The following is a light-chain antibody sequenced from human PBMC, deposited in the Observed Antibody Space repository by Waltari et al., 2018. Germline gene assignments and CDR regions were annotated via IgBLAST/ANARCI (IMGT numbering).Light chain of an antibody. CDR2: DAG. CDR3: QVWDDDSDHVV. Sequence: SYVLTQPPSVSVAPGKTANIPCGGDNIASKSVHWYQRKPGQAPVAVVCDAGDRPSGIPDRIAGSKSGNTATLPISRVDAGEEADYYCQVWDDDSDHVVFGGGTQLTVL. J-gene: IGLJ2*01. V-gene: IGLV3-21*03. CDR1: NIASKS.